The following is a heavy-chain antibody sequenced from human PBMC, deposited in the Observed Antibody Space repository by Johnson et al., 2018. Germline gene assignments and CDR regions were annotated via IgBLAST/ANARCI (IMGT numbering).Heavy chain of an antibody. J-gene: IGHJ4*02. V-gene: IGHV4-34*01. CDR2: IHYSGRT. CDR1: GGPFTGYY. Sequence: QVQLQQWGAGLLRPSETLSLTCVVYGGPFTGYYWSWIRQSPGKGLEWIGEIHYSGRTIYNPSLQSRVTISVDTSKQQFSLRVNSVTAADTAVYYCESGYGYVWGRSPTDWGQGTLVTVSS. CDR3: ESGYGYVWGRSPTD. D-gene: IGHD3-16*01.